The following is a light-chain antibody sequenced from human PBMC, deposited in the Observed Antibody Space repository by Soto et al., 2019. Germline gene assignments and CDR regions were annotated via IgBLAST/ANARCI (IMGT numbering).Light chain of an antibody. CDR3: QQYNNWPLT. CDR1: QSISRT. CDR2: DAS. J-gene: IGKJ4*01. Sequence: EIVLTQSPDTLSVSPGERATLSCRASQSISRTLAWYQQKSGQPPRLLIYDASTRATGFPARFSGSGSGTEFTLTISSLKYADFAGYYCQQYNNWPLTFGGGTTVEIK. V-gene: IGKV3D-15*01.